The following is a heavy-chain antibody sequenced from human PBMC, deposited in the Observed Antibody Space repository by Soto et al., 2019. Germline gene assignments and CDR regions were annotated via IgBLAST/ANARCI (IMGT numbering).Heavy chain of an antibody. J-gene: IGHJ5*02. D-gene: IGHD5-12*01. CDR2: ISGSGGST. V-gene: IGHV3-23*01. CDR3: AKGGRGYSGYELDP. Sequence: GGSLRLSCAASGFTFSSYAMSWVRQAPGKGLEWVSAISGSGGSTYYADSVKGRFTISRDNSKNTLYLQMNSLRAEDTAVYYCAKGGRGYSGYELDPWGQGTLVTVS. CDR1: GFTFSSYA.